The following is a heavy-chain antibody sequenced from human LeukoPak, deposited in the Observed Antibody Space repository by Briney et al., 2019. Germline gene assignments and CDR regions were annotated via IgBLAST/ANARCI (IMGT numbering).Heavy chain of an antibody. J-gene: IGHJ4*02. CDR2: INPNSGGT. CDR1: GYTFTGYY. Sequence: ASVKVSCKASGYTFTGYYMHWVRQAPGRGLEWMGRINPNSGGTNYAQKFQGRVTMTRDTSISTAYMELSRLRSDDTAVYYCERGGSSYRFGEYPYYFDYWGQGTLVTVSS. D-gene: IGHD3-10*01. CDR3: ERGGSSYRFGEYPYYFDY. V-gene: IGHV1-2*06.